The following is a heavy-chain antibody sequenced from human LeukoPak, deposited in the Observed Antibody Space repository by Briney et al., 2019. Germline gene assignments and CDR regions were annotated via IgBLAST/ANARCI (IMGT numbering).Heavy chain of an antibody. D-gene: IGHD3-9*01. CDR2: ISGSGGST. Sequence: PGGSLRLSCAASGFTFSSYAMSWVRQAPGKGLEWVSAISGSGGSTYYADSVKGRFTISRDNSKNTLYLQMNSLRAEDTAVYYCAKSNYDILTGYYPKFDYWGQGTLVTVSS. J-gene: IGHJ4*02. V-gene: IGHV3-23*01. CDR1: GFTFSSYA. CDR3: AKSNYDILTGYYPKFDY.